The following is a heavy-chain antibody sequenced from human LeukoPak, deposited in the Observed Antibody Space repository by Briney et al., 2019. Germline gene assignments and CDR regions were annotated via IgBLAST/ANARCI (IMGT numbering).Heavy chain of an antibody. Sequence: SVKVSCKASGGTFSDYALNWVRQAPGQGLEWMGVFIPILGTANSTQKFQGRVTITADISTNTAYMELSSLRSEDTAVYYCARHRPLDILTGYFYGAWFDPWGQGTLVTVSS. J-gene: IGHJ5*02. V-gene: IGHV1-69*10. CDR1: GGTFSDYA. CDR3: ARHRPLDILTGYFYGAWFDP. CDR2: FIPILGTA. D-gene: IGHD3-9*01.